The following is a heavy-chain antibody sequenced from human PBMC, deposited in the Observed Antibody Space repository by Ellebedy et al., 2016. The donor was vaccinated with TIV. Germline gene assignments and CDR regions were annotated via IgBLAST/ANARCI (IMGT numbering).Heavy chain of an antibody. J-gene: IGHJ4*02. Sequence: MPSETLSLTCAVYGGSFSGYYWSWIRQSPGKGLEWIGEINHSGSTNYNTSLKSRVTISVDTSKNQFSLKLSSVTAADTAVYYCARGKENPYRSIVARPYDYWGQGTLVTVSS. D-gene: IGHD6-6*01. CDR2: INHSGST. V-gene: IGHV4-34*01. CDR1: GGSFSGYY. CDR3: ARGKENPYRSIVARPYDY.